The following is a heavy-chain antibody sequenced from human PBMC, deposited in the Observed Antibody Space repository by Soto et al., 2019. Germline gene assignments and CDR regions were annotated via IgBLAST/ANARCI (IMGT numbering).Heavy chain of an antibody. CDR2: ITSGGGST. J-gene: IGHJ6*02. Sequence: HPGGSLRLSCAASGYTFRNYWMHWVRQAPGKGLVWVSHITSGGGSTNYADSVKDRFTISRDNAKSTLYLQMNSLRAEDTAVYFCARDNSYGMDVWGQGTTVTVSS. V-gene: IGHV3-74*01. CDR3: ARDNSYGMDV. CDR1: GYTFRNYW.